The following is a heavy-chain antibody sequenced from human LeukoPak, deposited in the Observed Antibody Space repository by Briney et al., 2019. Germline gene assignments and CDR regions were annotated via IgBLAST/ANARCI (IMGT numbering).Heavy chain of an antibody. J-gene: IGHJ4*02. Sequence: QPGRSLRLSCAASGFTFDDYAMHWARQAPGKGLEWVSGISWNSGSIGYADSVKGRFTISRGNAKNSLYLQMNSLRAEDTALYYCAKDRGYIVATILDYWGQGTLVTVSS. CDR2: ISWNSGSI. D-gene: IGHD5-12*01. V-gene: IGHV3-9*01. CDR3: AKDRGYIVATILDY. CDR1: GFTFDDYA.